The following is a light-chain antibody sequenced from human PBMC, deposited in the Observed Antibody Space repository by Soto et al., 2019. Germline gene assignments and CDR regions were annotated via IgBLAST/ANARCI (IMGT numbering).Light chain of an antibody. CDR1: QSLITY. V-gene: IGKV3-11*01. J-gene: IGKJ4*01. CDR3: QQRYNWPSLT. Sequence: EVVLTQSPVTLSLSPGERATLSCRASQSLITYLAWYQQKPGQAPRLLISDASNRSAGIPPRFSGSGSGTDFTLTINSLEPEDSAIYFCQQRYNWPSLTFGGGTRVEVK. CDR2: DAS.